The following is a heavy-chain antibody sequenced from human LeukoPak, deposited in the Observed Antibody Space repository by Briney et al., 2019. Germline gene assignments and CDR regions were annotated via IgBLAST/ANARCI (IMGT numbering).Heavy chain of an antibody. Sequence: GESLKISRKGSGYSFASYWIGWVRQMRGKGLEWMGIIYPGDSDTRYSPSFQGQVTISADKSISTAYLQWSSLKASDTAMYYCATNVVAAAAFDYWGQGTLVTVSS. CDR3: ATNVVAAAAFDY. D-gene: IGHD2-15*01. V-gene: IGHV5-51*01. CDR2: IYPGDSDT. CDR1: GYSFASYW. J-gene: IGHJ4*02.